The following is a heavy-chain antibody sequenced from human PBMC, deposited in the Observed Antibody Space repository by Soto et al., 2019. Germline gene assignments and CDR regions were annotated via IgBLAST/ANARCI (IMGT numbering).Heavy chain of an antibody. V-gene: IGHV1-2*02. CDR1: GYTFSDHY. CDR2: INPNSGGT. CDR3: VRGGPVAGPTSSEAYHPFDF. J-gene: IGHJ4*02. Sequence: ASVKVSCKTSGYTFSDHYTHWVRQAPGQGLEWMGWINPNSGGTGYAEKFQGRVTMTRDTSISTAYMELNRLNSDDKAVYYCVRGGPVAGPTSSEAYHPFDFWGQGTLVTVSS. D-gene: IGHD6-19*01.